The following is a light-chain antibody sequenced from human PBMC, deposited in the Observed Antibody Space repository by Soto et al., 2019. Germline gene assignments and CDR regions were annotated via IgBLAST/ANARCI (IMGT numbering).Light chain of an antibody. CDR1: SRDVGSHNL. J-gene: IGLJ1*01. CDR3: CSNAAGSTYV. V-gene: IGLV2-23*01. Sequence: QSALTQPASVSGSPGQSITISCTGTSRDVGSHNLVSWYQQFPGKAPKLIIFEASKRPSGVSNRFSGSKSGSTASLTISGLQAEDEADYYFCSNAAGSTYVFGSGTKVTVL. CDR2: EAS.